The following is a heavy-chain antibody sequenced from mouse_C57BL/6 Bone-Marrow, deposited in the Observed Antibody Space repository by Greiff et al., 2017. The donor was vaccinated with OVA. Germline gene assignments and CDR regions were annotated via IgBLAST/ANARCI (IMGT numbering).Heavy chain of an antibody. J-gene: IGHJ3*01. D-gene: IGHD2-1*01. CDR1: GFNIKDYY. Sequence: VQLQQSGAELVKPGASVKLSCTASGFNIKDYYMHWVKQRTEQGLEWIGRIDPEDGETKYAAKFQGKATITADTSSNTAYLQLSSLTSEDTAGYSCVRSAFYYGYYEFAYWGQGTLVTVSA. V-gene: IGHV14-2*01. CDR3: VRSAFYYGYYEFAY. CDR2: IDPEDGET.